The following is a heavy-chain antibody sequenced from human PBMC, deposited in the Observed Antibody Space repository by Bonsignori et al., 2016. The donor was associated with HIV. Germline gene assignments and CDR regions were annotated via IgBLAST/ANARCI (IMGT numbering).Heavy chain of an antibody. CDR3: ASDIAADAFDI. CDR2: IYYSGST. V-gene: IGHV4-39*07. Sequence: RQAPGKGLEWIGSIYYSGSTYYNPSLKSRVTISVDTSKNQFSLKLSSVTAADTAVYYCASDIAADAFDIWGQGTMVTVSS. J-gene: IGHJ3*02. D-gene: IGHD6-13*01.